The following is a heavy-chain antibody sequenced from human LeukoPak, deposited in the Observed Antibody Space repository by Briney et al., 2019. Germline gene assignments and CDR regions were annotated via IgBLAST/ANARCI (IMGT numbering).Heavy chain of an antibody. CDR2: INPNSGGT. D-gene: IGHD3-9*01. V-gene: IGHV1-2*02. Sequence: GASVKVSCKASGYTFTGYYMHWVRQAPGQGLEWMGWINPNSGGTNYQGRVTMTRDTSISTAYMELSRLRSDDTAVYYCARDGGGPNDIHADYWGQGTLVTVSS. CDR3: ARDGGGPNDIHADY. J-gene: IGHJ4*02. CDR1: GYTFTGYY.